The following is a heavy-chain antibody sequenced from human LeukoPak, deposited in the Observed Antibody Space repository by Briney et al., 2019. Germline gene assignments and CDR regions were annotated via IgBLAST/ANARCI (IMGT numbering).Heavy chain of an antibody. CDR3: TTESIVVVPAAYYYYYMDV. CDR2: IKSKTDGGTT. CDR1: GFTFSNAW. Sequence: GGSLRLSCAASGFTFSNAWMSWVRQAPGNGLEWVGRIKSKTDGGTTDYAAPVKGRFTISRDDSKNTLYLQMNSLKTEDTAVYYCTTESIVVVPAAYYYYYMDVWGKGTTVTVSS. D-gene: IGHD2-2*01. V-gene: IGHV3-15*01. J-gene: IGHJ6*03.